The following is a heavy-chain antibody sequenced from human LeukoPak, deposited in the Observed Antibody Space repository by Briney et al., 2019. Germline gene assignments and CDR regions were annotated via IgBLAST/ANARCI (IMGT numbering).Heavy chain of an antibody. V-gene: IGHV3-23*01. CDR1: GLTFNNYA. D-gene: IGHD3-9*01. CDR2: ISGRGASK. J-gene: IGHJ4*02. CDR3: AKSDSYYDILTGLDY. Sequence: GGSLRLSCAVSGLTFNNYAMSWVRQAPGKGLEWVSGISGRGASKYYADSVKGRFTISRDNSKNTLYLQMNSLRAEDTAVYYCAKSDSYYDILTGLDYWGQGTLVTVSS.